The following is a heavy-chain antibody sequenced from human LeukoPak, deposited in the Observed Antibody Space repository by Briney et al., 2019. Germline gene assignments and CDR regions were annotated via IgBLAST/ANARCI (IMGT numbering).Heavy chain of an antibody. CDR2: ISYDGSNK. D-gene: IGHD2-2*01. CDR1: GFTFSSYG. J-gene: IGHJ4*02. CDR3: AKDSMEGYCSSTSCSYLDY. Sequence: GGSLRLSCAASGFTFSSYGMHWVRQAPVKGLEWVAVISYDGSNKYYADSVKGRFTISRDNSKNTLYLQMNSLRAEDTAVYYCAKDSMEGYCSSTSCSYLDYWGQGTLVTVSS. V-gene: IGHV3-30*18.